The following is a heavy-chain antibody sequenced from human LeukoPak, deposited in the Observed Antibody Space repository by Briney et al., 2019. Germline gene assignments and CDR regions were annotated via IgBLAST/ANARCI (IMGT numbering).Heavy chain of an antibody. D-gene: IGHD4-11*01. Sequence: PGGSLRLSCAASGFTFSSYSMNWVRQAPGKGLEWVSSISSSSSYIYYADSVKGRFTISRDNAKNSLYLQMNSLRAEDTAVYYCARGRLGTTVTTFQGPYYYYGMDVWGQGTTVTVSS. CDR3: ARGRLGTTVTTFQGPYYYYGMDV. CDR1: GFTFSSYS. CDR2: ISSSSSYI. V-gene: IGHV3-21*01. J-gene: IGHJ6*02.